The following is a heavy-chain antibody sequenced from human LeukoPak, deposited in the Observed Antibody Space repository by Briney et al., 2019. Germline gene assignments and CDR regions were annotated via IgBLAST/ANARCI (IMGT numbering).Heavy chain of an antibody. Sequence: HPGGSLRLSCAASGFAVSSIYMGWVRQAPEKGLEWVSLIYDSGATTYADSVKGRFTISRDNSKNTLYLQMNSLRAEDTAVYYCTKDRRIRQGETAGPVDYWGQGTLVTVSS. V-gene: IGHV3-53*01. J-gene: IGHJ4*02. D-gene: IGHD3-16*01. CDR3: TKDRRIRQGETAGPVDY. CDR2: IYDSGAT. CDR1: GFAVSSIY.